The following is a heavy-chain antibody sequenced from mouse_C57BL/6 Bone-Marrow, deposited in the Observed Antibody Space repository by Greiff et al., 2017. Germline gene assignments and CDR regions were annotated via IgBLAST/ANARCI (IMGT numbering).Heavy chain of an antibody. CDR2: IHPNSGST. J-gene: IGHJ3*01. Sequence: QVQLQQPGAELVKPGASVKLSCKASGYTFTSYWMHWVKQRPGQGLEWIGIIHPNSGSTNYNEKFKSKATLTVDKSSSTAYMQLSSLTSEDAAVYYCARAPFYYGNSAWFAYWGQGTLVTVSA. CDR3: ARAPFYYGNSAWFAY. CDR1: GYTFTSYW. V-gene: IGHV1-64*01. D-gene: IGHD2-1*01.